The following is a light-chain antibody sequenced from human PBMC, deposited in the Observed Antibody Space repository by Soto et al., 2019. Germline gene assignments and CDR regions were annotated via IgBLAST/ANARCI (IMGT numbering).Light chain of an antibody. CDR2: GVY. Sequence: DIQMTQSPSTLSASVGDRVTITCLASRSVGTWLAWYQQRPGRAPKLLVYGVYSLETGVTSRFSGSGSETEFTLTISSLQPDDFATYYCQYYNTFSGTVGQGTKVEIK. CDR3: QYYNTFSGT. V-gene: IGKV1-5*01. CDR1: RSVGTW. J-gene: IGKJ1*01.